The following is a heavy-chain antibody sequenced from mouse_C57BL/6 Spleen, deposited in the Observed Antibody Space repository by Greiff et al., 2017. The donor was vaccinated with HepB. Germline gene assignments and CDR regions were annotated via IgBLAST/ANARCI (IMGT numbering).Heavy chain of an antibody. J-gene: IGHJ2*01. D-gene: IGHD4-1*01. CDR3: ASGGLTGYFDY. CDR1: GYTFTSYW. Sequence: QVQLQQPGAELVRPGSSVKLSCKASGYTFTSYWMHWVKQRPIQGLEWIGNIDPSDSETHYNQKFKDKATLTVDKSSSTAYMQLSSLTSEDSAVYYCASGGLTGYFDYWGQGTTLTVSS. V-gene: IGHV1-52*01. CDR2: IDPSDSET.